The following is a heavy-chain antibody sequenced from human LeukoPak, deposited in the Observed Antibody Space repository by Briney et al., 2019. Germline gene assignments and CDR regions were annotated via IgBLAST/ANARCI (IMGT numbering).Heavy chain of an antibody. CDR3: VRDWEWKAARNLFDP. V-gene: IGHV1-18*04. CDR1: GYTFTGYY. CDR2: TSGDNVNT. J-gene: IGHJ5*02. D-gene: IGHD6-6*01. Sequence: ASVKVSCKASGYTFTGYYMHWVRQAPGQGLEWMGWTSGDNVNTYYAQKFLGRVIMTTDISTTTAYMELRSLRPDDTAVYYCVRDWEWKAARNLFDPWGQGTRVTVSS.